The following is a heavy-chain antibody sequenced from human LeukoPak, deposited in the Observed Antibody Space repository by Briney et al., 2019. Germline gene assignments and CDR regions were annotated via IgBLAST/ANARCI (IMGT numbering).Heavy chain of an antibody. Sequence: YYWSWIRXXPGKGLEWIGEINHSGSTNYNPSLKSRVTISVDTSKNQFSLKLSSVTAADTAVYYCARHGGSHPDAFDIWGQGTMVTVSS. J-gene: IGHJ3*02. CDR3: ARHGGSHPDAFDI. D-gene: IGHD1-26*01. CDR1: YY. V-gene: IGHV4-34*01. CDR2: INHSGST.